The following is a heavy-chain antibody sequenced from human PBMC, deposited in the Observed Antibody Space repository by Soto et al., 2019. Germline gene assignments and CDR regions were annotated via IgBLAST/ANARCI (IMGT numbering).Heavy chain of an antibody. V-gene: IGHV3-53*01. CDR3: ARGALNYDLWSGPINGGMDV. J-gene: IGHJ6*02. Sequence: PGGSLRLSCAASGFTVSSNYMSWVRQAPGKGLEWVSVIYSGGSTYYADSVKGRFTISRDNSKNTLYLQMNSLRAEDTAVYYCARGALNYDLWSGPINGGMDVWGQGTTVTVSS. CDR2: IYSGGST. D-gene: IGHD3-3*01. CDR1: GFTVSSNY.